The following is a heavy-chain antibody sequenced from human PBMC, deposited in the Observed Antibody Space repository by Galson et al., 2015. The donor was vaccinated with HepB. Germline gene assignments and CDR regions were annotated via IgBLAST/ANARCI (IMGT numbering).Heavy chain of an antibody. D-gene: IGHD6-6*01. CDR1: GSTFNNFA. Sequence: SLRLSCAASGSTFNNFAMSWVRQAPGKGLEWVSAITDGGNSTYYADSVKGRFTISRDNSTNTLLLQMNSLRAEDTAVYYCAKEGSSSDGFYFDYWGQGTLVTVSS. J-gene: IGHJ4*02. CDR3: AKEGSSSDGFYFDY. V-gene: IGHV3-23*01. CDR2: ITDGGNST.